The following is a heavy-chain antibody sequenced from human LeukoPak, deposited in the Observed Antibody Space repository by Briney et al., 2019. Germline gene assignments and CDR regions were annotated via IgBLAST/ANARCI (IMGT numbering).Heavy chain of an antibody. CDR3: AKDKSSGWRLEVTEFDY. J-gene: IGHJ4*02. D-gene: IGHD6-19*01. CDR1: GFTFSSYE. V-gene: IGHV3-23*01. CDR2: ISGSGGGT. Sequence: PGGSLRLSCAASGFTFSSYEMSWVRQAPGKGLEWVSAISGSGGGTYYADSVKGRFTISRDNSKNTLYLQMNSLRAEDTAVYYCAKDKSSGWRLEVTEFDYWGQGTLVTVSS.